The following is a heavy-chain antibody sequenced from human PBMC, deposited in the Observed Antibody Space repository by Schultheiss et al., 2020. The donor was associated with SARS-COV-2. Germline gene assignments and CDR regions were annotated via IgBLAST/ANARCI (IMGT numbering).Heavy chain of an antibody. Sequence: SQTLSLTCTVSGGSISSGSYYWGWIRQPPGKGLEWIGSIYYSGSTYYNPSLKSRVTISVDTSKNQFSLKLSSVTAADTAVYYCARGPIAVAGTGPPGWGQGTTVTVSS. CDR2: IYYSGST. J-gene: IGHJ6*02. CDR3: ARGPIAVAGTGPPG. CDR1: GGSISSGSYY. D-gene: IGHD6-19*01. V-gene: IGHV4-39*07.